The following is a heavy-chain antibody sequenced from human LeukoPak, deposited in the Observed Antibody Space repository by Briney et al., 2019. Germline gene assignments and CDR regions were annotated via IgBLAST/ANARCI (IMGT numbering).Heavy chain of an antibody. CDR1: GFTFTGSA. CDR3: VKIRRQLVPFDY. J-gene: IGHJ4*02. D-gene: IGHD6-13*01. V-gene: IGHV3-23*01. Sequence: QPGGSLRLACSASGFTFTGSAISSVRQAPGKGLELVSLFSDSATSTYYADSVKGRFTISRDNSNNTLYLQMNSLRAEDTAVYYCVKIRRQLVPFDYWGQGTLVTDSS. CDR2: FSDSATST.